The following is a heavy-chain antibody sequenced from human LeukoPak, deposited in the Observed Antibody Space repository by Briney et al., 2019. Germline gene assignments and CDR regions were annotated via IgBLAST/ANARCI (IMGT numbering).Heavy chain of an antibody. Sequence: GGSLRLSCAASGFTFSTYWMHWVRQAPGKGLVWVSRINSDGSSTTYADSVKGRFTISRDNAKNSLYLQMNSLRDEDTAVYHCARWVRFCSSTSCTFYGMDVWGQGTTVTVSS. CDR2: INSDGSST. V-gene: IGHV3-74*01. J-gene: IGHJ6*02. D-gene: IGHD2-2*01. CDR1: GFTFSTYW. CDR3: ARWVRFCSSTSCTFYGMDV.